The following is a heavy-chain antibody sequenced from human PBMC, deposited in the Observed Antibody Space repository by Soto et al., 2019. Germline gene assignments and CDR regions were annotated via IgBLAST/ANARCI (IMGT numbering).Heavy chain of an antibody. CDR2: ISSQNGNT. CDR1: HYSFTSYG. CDR3: ASYRHYYTSDRVDY. Sequence: GPGVQKPGASVKVSCKASHYSFTSYGVSWVRQAPGQGLEWMGWISSQNGNTVYAQNFQGRVTLTTDTSTSTAFMELRSLQSDDTALYYCASYRHYYTSDRVDYWGQGTLVTVSS. J-gene: IGHJ4*02. V-gene: IGHV1-18*01. D-gene: IGHD3-10*01.